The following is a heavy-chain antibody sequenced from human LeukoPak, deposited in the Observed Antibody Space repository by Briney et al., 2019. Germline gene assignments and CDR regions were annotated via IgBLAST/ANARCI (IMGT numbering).Heavy chain of an antibody. CDR1: GGSFSGYH. CDR3: ARRPDTSRNTVLGVRDYYFYMDV. Sequence: SEPLSLTCAVFGGSFSGYHWTWIRQPPGKGLEWMGEVDHSGSTKYNSSLMSRVTNSVDTSKNHYSLKLSSVTAADTAVYYCARRPDTSRNTVLGVRDYYFYMDVWGKGTTVTVCS. D-gene: IGHD2/OR15-2a*01. J-gene: IGHJ6*03. V-gene: IGHV4-34*01. CDR2: VDHSGST.